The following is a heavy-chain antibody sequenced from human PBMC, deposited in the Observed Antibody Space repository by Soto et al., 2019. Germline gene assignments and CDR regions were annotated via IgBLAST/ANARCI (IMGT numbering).Heavy chain of an antibody. J-gene: IGHJ4*02. CDR3: ARSIVVVTALDY. Sequence: QVQLVQSGAEVKKPGASVKVSCKASGYTFTSYAMHWVRQAPGQRLEWMGWINAGNGNTKYSQKFQGRVIITRDTSASTAYMELSSLRSEDTAVYYCARSIVVVTALDYWGQGTLVTVSS. CDR2: INAGNGNT. V-gene: IGHV1-3*01. CDR1: GYTFTSYA. D-gene: IGHD2-21*02.